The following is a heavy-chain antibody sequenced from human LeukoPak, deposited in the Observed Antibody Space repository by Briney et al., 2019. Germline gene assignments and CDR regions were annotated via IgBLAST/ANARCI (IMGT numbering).Heavy chain of an antibody. CDR2: IKQDGSEK. Sequence: GGSLRLSCAASGFTFSSYWMAWVRQAPGKGLEWVANIKQDGSEKFYVNSVKGRFTVSRDNAQNSLYLQMNDLRAEDTAVYYCAGGSGWLIDSWGQGTLVTVSS. V-gene: IGHV3-7*01. CDR3: AGGSGWLIDS. J-gene: IGHJ4*02. CDR1: GFTFSSYW. D-gene: IGHD6-19*01.